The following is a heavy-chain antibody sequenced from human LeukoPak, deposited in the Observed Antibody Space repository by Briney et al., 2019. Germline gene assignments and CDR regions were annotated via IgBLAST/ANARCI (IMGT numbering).Heavy chain of an antibody. Sequence: GGSLRLSCAASGFTFSSYGMSWVRQAPGKGLEWVSAISGSGGSTYYADSVKGRFTISRDNPKNTLYLQMNSLRAEDTAVYYCANLHYDILTGYIYYFDYWGQGTLVTVSS. V-gene: IGHV3-23*01. D-gene: IGHD3-9*01. CDR2: ISGSGGST. J-gene: IGHJ4*02. CDR3: ANLHYDILTGYIYYFDY. CDR1: GFTFSSYG.